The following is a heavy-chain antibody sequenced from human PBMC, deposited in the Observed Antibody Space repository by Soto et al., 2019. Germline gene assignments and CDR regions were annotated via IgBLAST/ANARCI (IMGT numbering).Heavy chain of an antibody. CDR1: GGTFSSYA. J-gene: IGHJ6*02. CDR2: IIPIFGTA. D-gene: IGHD6-6*01. CDR3: ARASSIAARPQGYYGMDV. Sequence: QVQLVQSGAEVKKPGSSVKVSCKASGGTFSSYAISWVRQAPGQGLVWMGEIIPIFGTANYAQKFQGRVTITADESTSTAYMELSSLRSEDTAVYYCARASSIAARPQGYYGMDVWGQGTTVTVSS. V-gene: IGHV1-69*01.